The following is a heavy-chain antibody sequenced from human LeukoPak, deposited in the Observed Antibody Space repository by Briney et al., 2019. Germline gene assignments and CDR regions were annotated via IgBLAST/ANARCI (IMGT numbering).Heavy chain of an antibody. D-gene: IGHD2-2*01. V-gene: IGHV3-21*01. Sequence: GGSLRLSCAASGFTFSSYSMNWVRQAPGKGLEWVSSISSSSSYIYYADSAKGRFTISRDNAKNSLYLQMNSLRAEDTAVYYCARSHCSSTSCSRKDFDYWGQGTLVTVSS. CDR2: ISSSSSYI. J-gene: IGHJ4*02. CDR3: ARSHCSSTSCSRKDFDY. CDR1: GFTFSSYS.